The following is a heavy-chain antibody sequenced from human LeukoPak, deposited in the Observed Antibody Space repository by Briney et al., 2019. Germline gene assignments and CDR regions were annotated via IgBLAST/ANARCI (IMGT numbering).Heavy chain of an antibody. Sequence: GGSLRLSCAASGFAFSSYAMSWVRQAPGKGLEWVSAISGSGGSTYYADSVKGRFTISRDNSKNTLYLQMNSLRAEDTAVYYCAKDLQVGDTYYFDYWGQGTLVTVSS. D-gene: IGHD3-16*01. CDR2: ISGSGGST. V-gene: IGHV3-23*01. CDR1: GFAFSSYA. J-gene: IGHJ4*02. CDR3: AKDLQVGDTYYFDY.